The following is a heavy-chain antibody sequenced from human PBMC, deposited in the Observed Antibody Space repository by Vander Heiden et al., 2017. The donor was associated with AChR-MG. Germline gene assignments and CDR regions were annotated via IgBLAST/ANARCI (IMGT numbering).Heavy chain of an antibody. D-gene: IGHD3-16*01. J-gene: IGHJ4*02. CDR2: IYYSGST. V-gene: IGHV4-31*03. Sequence: QVQLQESGPGLVKPSQTLSLTCTVSGGSISRGGYYWSWIRQHPGKGLEWIGYIYYSGSTYYNPSLKSRVTISVDTSKNQFSLKLSSVTAADTAVYYCARGITFGGVPQAADYWGQGTLVTVSS. CDR3: ARGITFGGVPQAADY. CDR1: GGSISRGGYY.